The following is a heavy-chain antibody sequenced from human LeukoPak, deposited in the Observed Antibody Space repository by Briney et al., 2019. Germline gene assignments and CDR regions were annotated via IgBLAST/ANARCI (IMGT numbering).Heavy chain of an antibody. Sequence: GASVKVSCKASGYTFTSYGISWVRQAPGRGLEWMGWISAYNGNTNYAQKLQGRVTMTTDTSTSTAYMELRSLRSDDTAVYYCARVVRYGDYYYYGMDVWGQGTTVTVSS. D-gene: IGHD1-1*01. CDR1: GYTFTSYG. CDR3: ARVVRYGDYYYYGMDV. CDR2: ISAYNGNT. V-gene: IGHV1-18*01. J-gene: IGHJ6*02.